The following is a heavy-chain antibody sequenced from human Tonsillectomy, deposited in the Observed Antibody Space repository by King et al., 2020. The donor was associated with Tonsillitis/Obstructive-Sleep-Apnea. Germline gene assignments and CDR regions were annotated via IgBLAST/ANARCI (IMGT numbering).Heavy chain of an antibody. CDR2: ISAYNGNT. CDR1: GYTFTSYG. D-gene: IGHD3-22*01. Sequence: VQLVESGAEVKKPGASVKVSCKASGYTFTSYGISWVRQAPGQGLEWMGWISAYNGNTNYAQKLQGRVTMTTDTSTSTAYMELRSLRSDDTAVYYCARVDYYDSSGYYSPLYMDVWGQGTTVTVSS. J-gene: IGHJ6*02. V-gene: IGHV1-18*01. CDR3: ARVDYYDSSGYYSPLYMDV.